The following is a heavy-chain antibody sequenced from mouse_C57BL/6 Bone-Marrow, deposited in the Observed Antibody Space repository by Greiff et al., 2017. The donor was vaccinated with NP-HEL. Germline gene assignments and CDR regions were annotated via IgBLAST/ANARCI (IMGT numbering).Heavy chain of an antibody. D-gene: IGHD2-3*01. CDR1: GFNIKDYY. Sequence: DVKLVESGAELVRPGASVKLSCTASGFNIKDYYMHWVKQRPEQGLEWIGRIDPEDGDTEYAPKFQGKATMTADTSSNTAYLQLSSLTSEDTAVYYCTTKVYDGYFPFAYWGQGTLVTVSA. CDR3: TTKVYDGYFPFAY. J-gene: IGHJ3*01. V-gene: IGHV14-1*01. CDR2: IDPEDGDT.